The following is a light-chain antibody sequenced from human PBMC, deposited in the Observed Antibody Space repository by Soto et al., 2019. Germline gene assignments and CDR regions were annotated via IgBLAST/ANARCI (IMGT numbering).Light chain of an antibody. CDR1: QTIAVY. CDR3: QQSFSTPGT. Sequence: DLQMTQSPSSLSASVGDRVTITCRASQTIAVYLNWYQQKPGKAPRLLIYAASSLQSGVPSRFRGSGSGTDFTLTISSLQPEDFATYYCQQSFSTPGTFGQGTKVDI. V-gene: IGKV1-39*01. CDR2: AAS. J-gene: IGKJ1*01.